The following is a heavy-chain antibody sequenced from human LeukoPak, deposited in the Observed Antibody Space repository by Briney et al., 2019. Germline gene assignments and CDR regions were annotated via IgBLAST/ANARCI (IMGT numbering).Heavy chain of an antibody. CDR1: GFTFSSYG. J-gene: IGHJ4*02. Sequence: PGRSLRLTCAASGFTFSSYGVHWVRQAPGKGLEWVAVIWYDGSNKYYADSVKGRFTISRDNSKNTLYLQMNSLRAEDTAVYYCARDTPVPFDYWGQGTLVTVSS. CDR2: IWYDGSNK. CDR3: ARDTPVPFDY. D-gene: IGHD4-17*01. V-gene: IGHV3-33*01.